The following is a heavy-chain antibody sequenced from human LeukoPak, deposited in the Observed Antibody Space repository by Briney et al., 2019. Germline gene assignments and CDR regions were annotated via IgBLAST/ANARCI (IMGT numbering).Heavy chain of an antibody. Sequence: GGSLRLSWAASGFTVSSNYMSWVRQAPGRGLEWVSVIYRGGSTYYADSVKGRFTIYRDHSKCPLYLQMNILIAEDAAVYYCARDTPDFDWLFYFDYWGQGTLVTVSS. CDR1: GFTVSSNY. J-gene: IGHJ4*02. D-gene: IGHD3-9*01. V-gene: IGHV3-53*01. CDR2: IYRGGST. CDR3: ARDTPDFDWLFYFDY.